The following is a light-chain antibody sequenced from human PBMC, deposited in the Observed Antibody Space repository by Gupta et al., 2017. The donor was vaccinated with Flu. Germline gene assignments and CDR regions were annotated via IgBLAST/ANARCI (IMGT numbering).Light chain of an antibody. Sequence: QSVLTPPASVSAAPGHRVTISCSGSGSNIGNYYVSWYQQIPGTAPNLLVYGDNRRRSAIPDRFSSSKSATTATLHITGLQTGEEADYYWDTSDSSRGSGVFGGGTRLTVL. CDR3: DTSDSSRGSGV. V-gene: IGLV1-51*02. J-gene: IGLJ3*02. CDR1: GSNIGNYY. CDR2: GDN.